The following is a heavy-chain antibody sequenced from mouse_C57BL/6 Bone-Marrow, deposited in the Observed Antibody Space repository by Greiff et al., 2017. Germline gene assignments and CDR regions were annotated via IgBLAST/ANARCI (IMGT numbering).Heavy chain of an antibody. CDR2: IYPGSGST. D-gene: IGHD2-4*01. CDR3: ARDYYYAMDY. CDR1: GYTFTSYW. J-gene: IGHJ4*01. V-gene: IGHV1-55*01. Sequence: QVQLQQPGAELVKPGASVKMSCKASGYTFTSYWITWVKQRPGQGLEWIGDIYPGSGSTNYNEKFKSKATLTVGTSSSAAYMQLSSLTSEDSAVYYCARDYYYAMDYWGQGTSVTVSA.